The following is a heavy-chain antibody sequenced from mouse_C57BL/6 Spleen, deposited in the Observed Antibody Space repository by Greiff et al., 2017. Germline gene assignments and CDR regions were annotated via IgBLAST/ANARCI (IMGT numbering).Heavy chain of an antibody. V-gene: IGHV1-15*01. D-gene: IGHD1-1*01. J-gene: IGHJ4*01. Sequence: QVQLQQSGAELVRPGASVTLSCKASGYTFTDYEMHWVKQTPVHGLEWIGAIDPETGGTAYNQKFKGKAILTADKSSSTAYMELRSLTSEDSAVYYCTRDDYGSSSYYAMDYWGQGTSVTVSS. CDR3: TRDDYGSSSYYAMDY. CDR2: IDPETGGT. CDR1: GYTFTDYE.